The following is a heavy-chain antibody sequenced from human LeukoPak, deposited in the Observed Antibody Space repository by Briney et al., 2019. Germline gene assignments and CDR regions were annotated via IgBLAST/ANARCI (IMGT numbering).Heavy chain of an antibody. CDR2: IYTSGST. CDR3: ARDFTDSGSSLVYYYYYYMDV. D-gene: IGHD1-26*01. CDR1: GGSISSYC. V-gene: IGHV4-4*07. Sequence: SETLSLTCTVSGGSISSYCWSWIRQPAGKGLEWIGRIYTSGSTNYNPSLKSRVTMSVDTSKNQFSLKLSPVTAADTAVYYCARDFTDSGSSLVYYYYYYMDVWGKGTTVTVSS. J-gene: IGHJ6*03.